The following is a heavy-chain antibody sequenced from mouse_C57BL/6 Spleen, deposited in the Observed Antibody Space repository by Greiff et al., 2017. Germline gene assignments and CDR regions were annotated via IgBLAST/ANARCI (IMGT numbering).Heavy chain of an antibody. CDR1: GYTFTSYW. Sequence: QVQLQQPGAELVKPGASVKLSCKASGYTFTSYWMQWVKQRPGQGLEWIGEIDPSDSYTNYNQKFKGKATLTVDTSSSTAYMQLSSLTSEDSAVYYCARQLRPKGDAMDYWGQGTSVTVSS. V-gene: IGHV1-50*01. J-gene: IGHJ4*01. CDR3: ARQLRPKGDAMDY. D-gene: IGHD3-2*02. CDR2: IDPSDSYT.